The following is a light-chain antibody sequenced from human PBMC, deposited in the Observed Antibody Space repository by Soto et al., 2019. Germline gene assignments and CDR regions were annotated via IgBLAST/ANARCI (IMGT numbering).Light chain of an antibody. V-gene: IGLV2-23*02. Sequence: QSVLTKVASVSGSPGQSITISCTGTSSDVGTFNLVSWYQQHPGKAPRLMIYEVIKRPSGVSNRFSGSKSGNTASLTISGLQAEDEAEYYCCSYAGSSGYVFGTGTKVTVL. CDR2: EVI. CDR1: SSDVGTFNL. CDR3: CSYAGSSGYV. J-gene: IGLJ1*01.